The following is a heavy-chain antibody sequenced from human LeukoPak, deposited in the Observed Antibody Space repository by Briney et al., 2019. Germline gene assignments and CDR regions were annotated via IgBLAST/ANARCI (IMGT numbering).Heavy chain of an antibody. Sequence: PRRSLRLSCAASGFTFSSYAMHWVRQAPGKGMEWVAVISYDGSNKYYADSVKGRFTISRDNSKNTLYLQMNSLRAEDTAVYYCARDRAGELLSSNWFDPWGQGTLVTVSS. CDR1: GFTFSSYA. D-gene: IGHD1-26*01. CDR3: ARDRAGELLSSNWFDP. V-gene: IGHV3-30-3*01. J-gene: IGHJ5*02. CDR2: ISYDGSNK.